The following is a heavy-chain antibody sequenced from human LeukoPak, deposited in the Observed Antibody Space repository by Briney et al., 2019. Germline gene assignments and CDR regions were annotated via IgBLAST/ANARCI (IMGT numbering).Heavy chain of an antibody. Sequence: GGSLRLSCAASGFTFSSYAMNWVRQAPGKGLEWVSGISGSGDSTFYADSVKGRFTISRDSSKNTLYLQMNSLRAEDTAVYYCAKGTAYSSSSGYYFDYWGQGALVTVSS. V-gene: IGHV3-23*01. CDR3: AKGTAYSSSSGYYFDY. J-gene: IGHJ4*02. CDR2: ISGSGDST. D-gene: IGHD6-6*01. CDR1: GFTFSSYA.